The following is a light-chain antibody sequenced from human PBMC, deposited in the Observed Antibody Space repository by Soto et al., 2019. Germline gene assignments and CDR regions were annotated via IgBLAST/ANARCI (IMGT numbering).Light chain of an antibody. Sequence: EIVLTQSPATLSLSPGDRATLSCRASQRVSSYLAWYQQKPGQAPRLLIYDASHRAAGLPPRFSGSGSGPDVPLAITRLEPEDFAVYYCQQRSNWPSTFGGGTKVAIK. CDR1: QRVSSY. CDR2: DAS. J-gene: IGKJ4*01. V-gene: IGKV3-11*01. CDR3: QQRSNWPST.